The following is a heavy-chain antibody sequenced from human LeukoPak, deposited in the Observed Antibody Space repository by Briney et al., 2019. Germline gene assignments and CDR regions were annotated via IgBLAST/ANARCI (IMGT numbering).Heavy chain of an antibody. J-gene: IGHJ4*02. CDR1: GGSISSSSYY. Sequence: SETLSLTCTVSGGSISSSSYYWGWIRQPPGKGLEWIGSIYYSGSTYYNPSLKSRVTISVDTSKNQFSLKLSSVTAADTAVYYCARVVDILTGYHLFDYWGQGTLVTVSS. D-gene: IGHD3-9*01. CDR2: IYYSGST. V-gene: IGHV4-39*07. CDR3: ARVVDILTGYHLFDY.